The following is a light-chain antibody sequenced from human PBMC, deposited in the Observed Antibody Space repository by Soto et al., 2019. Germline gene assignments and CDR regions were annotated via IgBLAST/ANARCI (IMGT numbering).Light chain of an antibody. Sequence: DIQMTQSPSSVSASVGDRVTITCRASQGIRSWLAWFQQKPGKAPKLLIYASSSLQSGVPSRFSGSGSGTDFTPTISSLQPEEFANYYFQQGNSFPLTFGGGNQGEIK. V-gene: IGKV1-12*01. CDR3: QQGNSFPLT. J-gene: IGKJ4*01. CDR1: QGIRSW. CDR2: ASS.